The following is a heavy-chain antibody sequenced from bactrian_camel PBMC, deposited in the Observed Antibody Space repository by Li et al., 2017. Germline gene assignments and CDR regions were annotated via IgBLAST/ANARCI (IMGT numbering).Heavy chain of an antibody. Sequence: HVQLVESGGGSVQTGGSLRLSCAVASRMYCMGWYRQAPGKEREAVASISPPIVTAWYAEAVKGRFTISRDNAKNTLYLQLDSLNTEDAGMYYCAKPPYFMLQEITDQDDIPRGQGTQVTVS. D-gene: IGHD1*01. J-gene: IGHJ4*01. CDR2: ISPPIVTA. CDR1: SRMYC. V-gene: IGHV3S54*01.